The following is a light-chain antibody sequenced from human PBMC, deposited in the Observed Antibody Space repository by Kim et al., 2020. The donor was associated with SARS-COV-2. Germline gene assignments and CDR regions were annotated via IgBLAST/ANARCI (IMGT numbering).Light chain of an antibody. J-gene: IGKJ4*01. V-gene: IGKV1-16*02. Sequence: ASGGDTAPLSWRASHGVNNFLAWFQQKPGKAPKALIYAASSLHSGVPSKFSGSGSGTDFNLTISSLQPEDFATYYCQQYNSYPLTFGGGTKVEIK. CDR3: QQYNSYPLT. CDR1: HGVNNF. CDR2: AAS.